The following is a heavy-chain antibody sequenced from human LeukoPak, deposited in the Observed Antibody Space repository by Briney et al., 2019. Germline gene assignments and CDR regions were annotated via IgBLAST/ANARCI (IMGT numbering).Heavy chain of an antibody. CDR3: ARAAYCGGDCYYYFDY. CDR1: GGSISNYY. V-gene: IGHV4-59*01. D-gene: IGHD2-21*02. J-gene: IGHJ4*02. CDR2: IYYSGRT. Sequence: PSETLSLTCTVSGGSISNYYWSWIRQPPGKGLEWMGYIYYSGRTNYNPSLNSRVTISVDTSKNQFSLKLSSVTAADTAVYYCARAAYCGGDCYYYFDYWGQGTLVTVSS.